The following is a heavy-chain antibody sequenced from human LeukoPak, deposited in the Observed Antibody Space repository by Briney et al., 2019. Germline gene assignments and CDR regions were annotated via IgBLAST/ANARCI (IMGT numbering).Heavy chain of an antibody. CDR1: GGSSSSDVYY. J-gene: IGHJ3*02. D-gene: IGHD2-2*01. CDR3: ARETLSTHAFDI. Sequence: SPSETLSLTCTVSGGSSSSDVYYWTWIPQRPGKGLEWIGYISNSGSTHYHPSLRSRVTISVDTSKNHFSLKLSSVTAADTAVYYCARETLSTHAFDIWGQGTVVTVSS. V-gene: IGHV4-31*03. CDR2: ISNSGST.